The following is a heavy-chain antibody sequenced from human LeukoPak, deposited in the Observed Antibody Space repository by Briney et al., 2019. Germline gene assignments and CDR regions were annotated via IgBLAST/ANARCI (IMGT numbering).Heavy chain of an antibody. CDR2: MPYDENVADKGTP. D-gene: IGHD3-3*01. CDR3: ARLTLTGVGGRGWFDS. CDR1: GDSISNSGWS. J-gene: IGHJ5*01. Sequence: SETLSLNCIVSGDSISNSGWSWGWIRQPPGKGLEWIGTMPYDENVADKGTPSYNPSLRSRVTISADTSKNQLSLKVNSVTAADTASYYCARLTLTGVGGRGWFDSWGQVTLHIVSS. V-gene: IGHV4-39*01.